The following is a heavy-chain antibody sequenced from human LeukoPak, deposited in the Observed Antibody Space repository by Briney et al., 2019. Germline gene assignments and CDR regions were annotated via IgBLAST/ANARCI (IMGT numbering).Heavy chain of an antibody. CDR1: GGSISSSSYY. D-gene: IGHD2-15*01. CDR2: IYYSGST. CDR3: ARLLLLSKSLDY. V-gene: IGHV4-39*01. J-gene: IGHJ4*02. Sequence: SQTLSLTCTVSGGSISSSSYYWGWIRQPPGKGREWIGSIYYSGSTYYNPSLKSRVTISVDTSKNQFSLKLSSVTAADTAVYYCARLLLLSKSLDYWGQGTLVTVSS.